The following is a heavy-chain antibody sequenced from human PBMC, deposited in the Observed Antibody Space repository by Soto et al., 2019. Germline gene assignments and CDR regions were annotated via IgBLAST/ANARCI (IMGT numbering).Heavy chain of an antibody. V-gene: IGHV3-66*01. CDR2: IYRDGRT. J-gene: IGHJ4*02. Sequence: EMQLVESGGGLVQPGGSLRLSCAASGFTVINTYLSWVRQAPGKGLEWVSVIYRDGRTYYADSVKGRFTISRDHSKNTLHHQMNSLRAEDTAVYYCTRDPVDSPVFDYWAQGTLVTVSS. D-gene: IGHD2-15*01. CDR1: GFTVINTY. CDR3: TRDPVDSPVFDY.